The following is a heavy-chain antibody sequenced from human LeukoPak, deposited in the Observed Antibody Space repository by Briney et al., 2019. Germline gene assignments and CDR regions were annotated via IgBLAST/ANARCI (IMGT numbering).Heavy chain of an antibody. J-gene: IGHJ6*02. CDR1: GGSFSNYA. CDR3: ARGPPPYTEGDLFYYYGLDV. D-gene: IGHD3-16*01. V-gene: IGHV1-69*13. Sequence: SVTVSCKASGGSFSNYAISWVRQAPGQGLEWMGGIVPILSTTNYARKFQGRVTMTAGESTSTAYMELSSLRSDDTAVYYCARGPPPYTEGDLFYYYGLDVWGQGTTVTVSS. CDR2: IVPILSTT.